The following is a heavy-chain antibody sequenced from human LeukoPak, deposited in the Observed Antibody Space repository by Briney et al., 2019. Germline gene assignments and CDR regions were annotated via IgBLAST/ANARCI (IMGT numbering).Heavy chain of an antibody. J-gene: IGHJ6*02. D-gene: IGHD4-17*01. Sequence: ASVKVSCKASGYTFTSYYMHWVRQVPGQGLEWMGVINPSGGSTSYAQKFQGRVTMTRDTSTSTVYMELSSLRSEDTAVYYCARGLSGVTRSSSYYYYGMDVWGQGTTVTVSS. CDR3: ARGLSGVTRSSSYYYYGMDV. V-gene: IGHV1-46*01. CDR1: GYTFTSYY. CDR2: INPSGGST.